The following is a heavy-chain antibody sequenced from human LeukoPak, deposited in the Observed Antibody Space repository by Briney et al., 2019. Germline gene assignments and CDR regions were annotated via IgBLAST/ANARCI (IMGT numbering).Heavy chain of an antibody. Sequence: PGGSLRLSCAASGFTVSSNYMSWVRQAPGKGLEWVSAISGSGDSTYYADSVKGRFTISRDNSKNTLYLQMNSLRAEDTAVYYCAKTGSNYDILTGYYYYMDVWGKGTTVTVSS. J-gene: IGHJ6*03. V-gene: IGHV3-23*01. CDR2: ISGSGDST. D-gene: IGHD3-9*01. CDR3: AKTGSNYDILTGYYYYMDV. CDR1: GFTVSSNY.